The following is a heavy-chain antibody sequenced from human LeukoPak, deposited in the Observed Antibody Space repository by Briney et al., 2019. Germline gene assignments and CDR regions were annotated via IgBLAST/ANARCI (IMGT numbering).Heavy chain of an antibody. D-gene: IGHD3-22*01. CDR3: ARDARHYYDSSGHYEEYFQH. J-gene: IGHJ1*01. CDR1: GGTFSSYA. CDR2: IIPILGIA. V-gene: IGHV1-69*04. Sequence: SVKVSCKASGGTFSSYAISWVRQAPGQGLEWMGRIIPILGIANYAQKFQGRVTITRDTSASTAYMELSSLRSEDTAVYYCARDARHYYDSSGHYEEYFQHWGQGTLVTVSS.